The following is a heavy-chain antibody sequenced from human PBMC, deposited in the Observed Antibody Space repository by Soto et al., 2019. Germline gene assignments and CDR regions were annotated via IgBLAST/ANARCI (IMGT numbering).Heavy chain of an antibody. CDR3: TTGYRYDFWSGYYTGEDY. Sequence: GGSLRLSCAASGFTFSNAWMNWVRQAPGKGLEWVGHIKSKTDGGTTDYAAPVKGRFTISRDDSKNTLYLQMNSLKTEDTAVYYCTTGYRYDFWSGYYTGEDYWGQGTLVTVSS. CDR2: IKSKTDGGTT. J-gene: IGHJ4*02. CDR1: GFTFSNAW. V-gene: IGHV3-15*07. D-gene: IGHD3-3*01.